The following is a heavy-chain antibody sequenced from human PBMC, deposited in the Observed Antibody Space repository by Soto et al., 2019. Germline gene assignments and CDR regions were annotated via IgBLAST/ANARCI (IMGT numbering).Heavy chain of an antibody. CDR1: GGSISSDDFF. CDR3: ARDEDPGSGLSGGMDV. CDR2: IYHSGTT. V-gene: IGHV4-31*03. D-gene: IGHD3-10*01. J-gene: IGHJ6*02. Sequence: QVQLQESGPGLVKPSETLSLSCNVSGGSISSDDFFWSWVRQHPARGLEWIGYIYHSGTTYYNPSLQRRITLSVDTSKNQFSLKLRSVTAADTAVYFCARDEDPGSGLSGGMDVWGQGTAVTVS.